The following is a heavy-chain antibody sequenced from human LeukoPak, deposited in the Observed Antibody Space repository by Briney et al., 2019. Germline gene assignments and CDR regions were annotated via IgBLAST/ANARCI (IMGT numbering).Heavy chain of an antibody. CDR1: GFTSSSFS. CDR3: ARDYDFWSGSSTGIFDS. CDR2: ISSSSSII. D-gene: IGHD3-3*01. Sequence: GESLSLSCAASGFTSSSFSMNWVRQAPGKGLEWVSYISSSSSIIYYADSVKGRFTISRDNAKNSLYLQMNSLRAEDTAVYYCARDYDFWSGSSTGIFDSWGQGTLVTVSS. V-gene: IGHV3-48*01. J-gene: IGHJ4*02.